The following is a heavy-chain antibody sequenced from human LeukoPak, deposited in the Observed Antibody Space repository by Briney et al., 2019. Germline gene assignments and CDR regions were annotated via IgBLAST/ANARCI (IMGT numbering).Heavy chain of an antibody. J-gene: IGHJ4*02. CDR3: ARAREVVAANLWKGVDY. Sequence: GGSLRLSCAASGFTFSSYTMIWVRQAPGKGLEWVSSISSSGNYIYYADSLRGRVTISRDNAKDSLYLQMDSLRAEDTAVYYCARAREVVAANLWKGVDYWGQGTLVTVSS. D-gene: IGHD2-15*01. CDR2: ISSSGNYI. CDR1: GFTFSSYT. V-gene: IGHV3-21*06.